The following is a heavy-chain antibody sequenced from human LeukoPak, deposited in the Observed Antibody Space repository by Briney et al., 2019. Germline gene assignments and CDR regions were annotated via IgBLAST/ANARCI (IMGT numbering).Heavy chain of an antibody. V-gene: IGHV3-7*01. CDR3: ARDTVGVTDY. CDR2: IKPDGSEK. J-gene: IGHJ4*02. Sequence: SGGSLRLSCAASGFTFNSFGMSWVRQAPGKGLEWVTNIKPDGSEKYYVDSVKGRFTISRDNAKNSLYLQMNSLRAEDTALYYCARDTVGVTDYWGQGTLVTVSS. D-gene: IGHD1-26*01. CDR1: GFTFNSFG.